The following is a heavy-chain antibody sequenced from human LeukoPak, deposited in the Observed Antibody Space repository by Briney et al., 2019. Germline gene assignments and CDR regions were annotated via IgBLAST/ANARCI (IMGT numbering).Heavy chain of an antibody. D-gene: IGHD2/OR15-2a*01. CDR3: ARERGINSY. V-gene: IGHV3-7*01. J-gene: IGHJ4*02. CDR1: GFTSSSYW. CDR2: IKQDGSEK. Sequence: GGSLRLSCAASGFTSSSYWMSWVRQAPGKGLEWVANIKQDGSEKYYVDSVKGRFTISRDNAKNSLYLQMNSLRAEDTAVYYCARERGINSYWGQGTLVTVSS.